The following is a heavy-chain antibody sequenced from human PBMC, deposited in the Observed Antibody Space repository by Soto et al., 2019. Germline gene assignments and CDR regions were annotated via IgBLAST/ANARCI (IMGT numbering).Heavy chain of an antibody. D-gene: IGHD3-9*01. CDR1: GGSFSGYY. Sequence: SETLSLTCAVYGGSFSGYYWSWIRQPPGKGLEWIGCIYYSGTTNYNSSLKSRVTISLDTSKNQFSLRLRSVTAADTAVYYCARYVNPYDTAVWFDPWGQGTLVTVSS. V-gene: IGHV4-59*01. J-gene: IGHJ5*02. CDR2: IYYSGTT. CDR3: ARYVNPYDTAVWFDP.